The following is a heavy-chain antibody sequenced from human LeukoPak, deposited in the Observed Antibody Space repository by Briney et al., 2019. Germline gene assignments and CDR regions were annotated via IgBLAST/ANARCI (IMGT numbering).Heavy chain of an antibody. V-gene: IGHV3-30-3*01. CDR3: ATDFGSGELLDY. CDR1: GFTFNSYA. J-gene: IGHJ4*02. Sequence: GGSLRLSCPASGFTFNSYAMHWVRQAPGKGLEWVAVILYDGSNKYSADSVKGRFTISRDNSKNTLYLQMNSLRAEDTAVYYCATDFGSGELLDYWGQGTLVTVSS. D-gene: IGHD3-10*01. CDR2: ILYDGSNK.